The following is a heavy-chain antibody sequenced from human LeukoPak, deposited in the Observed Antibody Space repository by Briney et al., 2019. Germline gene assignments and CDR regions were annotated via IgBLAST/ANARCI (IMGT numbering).Heavy chain of an antibody. D-gene: IGHD2-15*01. CDR3: ARVDLRAAYFDY. CDR1: GGSISSYY. CDR2: IYTSGST. J-gene: IGHJ4*02. V-gene: IGHV4-4*07. Sequence: PSETLSLTCTVSGGSISSYYWSWIRQPAGKGLEWIGRIYTSGSTGYNPSLKSRVTMSVDTSKNQFSLKLSSMTAADTAVYYCARVDLRAAYFDYWGQGTLVTVSS.